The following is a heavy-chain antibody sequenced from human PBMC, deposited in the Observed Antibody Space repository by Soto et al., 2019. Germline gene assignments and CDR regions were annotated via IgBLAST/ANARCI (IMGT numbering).Heavy chain of an antibody. CDR1: GFPFSSFS. CDR2: IGRVSTYI. D-gene: IGHD3-10*02. Sequence: QLVESGGGLVKPGGSLRLSCVASGFPFSSFSLNWIRQAPGKALEWVSSIGRVSTYIYYADSVRGRFTVSRDNAKNSVYRQMNGLTAEDSGSYYGARVNACSGSYQIDLWGQGPLVTVSS. CDR3: ARVNACSGSYQIDL. J-gene: IGHJ4*02. V-gene: IGHV3-21*02.